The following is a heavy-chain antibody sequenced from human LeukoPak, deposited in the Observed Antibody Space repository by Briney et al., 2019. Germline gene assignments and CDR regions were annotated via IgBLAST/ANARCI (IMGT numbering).Heavy chain of an antibody. V-gene: IGHV3-33*01. CDR1: GFTFRTYG. D-gene: IGHD2-2*01. CDR3: ARGVPAAYRLGNYYYMDV. CDR2: IWYDGRSE. Sequence: GGSLRLSCAASGFTFRTYGFHWVRQAPGKGLEWVSVIWYDGRSEYNADSVKGRFTISRGNSENTLYLQMNSLRAEDTAVYYCARGVPAAYRLGNYYYMDVWGKGTTVSVSS. J-gene: IGHJ6*03.